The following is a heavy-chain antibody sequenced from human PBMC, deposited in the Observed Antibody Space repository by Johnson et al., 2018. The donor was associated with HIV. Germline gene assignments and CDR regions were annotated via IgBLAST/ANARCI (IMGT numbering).Heavy chain of an antibody. CDR1: GFTFSSYS. V-gene: IGHV3-9*01. CDR3: AKDRFMFLENPVDGFDV. CDR2: ISWNSGSI. D-gene: IGHD3-3*01. Sequence: VQLVESGGGLVQPGGSLRLSCAASGFTFSSYSMNWVRQAPGKGLEWVSGISWNSGSIGYADSVKGRFTISRDNAKNSLYLQMNSLRAEDTALYYCAKDRFMFLENPVDGFDVWGEGTMVTLSS. J-gene: IGHJ3*01.